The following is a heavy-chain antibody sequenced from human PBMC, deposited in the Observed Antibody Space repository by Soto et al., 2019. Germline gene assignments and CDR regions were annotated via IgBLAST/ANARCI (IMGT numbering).Heavy chain of an antibody. D-gene: IGHD6-13*01. CDR3: TSDILAAGVDY. CDR2: LNHDGSSR. V-gene: IGHV3-74*03. J-gene: IGHJ4*02. CDR1: GFTFSTHW. Sequence: EVQLVESGGGLVQPGGSLRLSCAASGFTFSTHWIHWVRQVPGKGLMWVSRLNHDGSSREYADSVKGRFTISRDNAKNTLYLQMNSLRAEDTAVYFCTSDILAAGVDYWGQGTPVTVSS.